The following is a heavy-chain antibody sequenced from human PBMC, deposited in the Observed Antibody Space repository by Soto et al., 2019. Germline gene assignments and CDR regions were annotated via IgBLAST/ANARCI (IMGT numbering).Heavy chain of an antibody. D-gene: IGHD1-26*01. CDR1: GGSISSSNW. CDR3: ARGGDEIVGAT. CDR2: THHSGRT. V-gene: IGHV4-4*02. J-gene: IGHJ4*02. Sequence: SETLSLTCTISGGSISSSNWWSWIRQPPGKGLEWIGETHHSGRTNYDPSLKSRVTISVDKSKNHFSLKLSSVTAADTAVYYCARGGDEIVGATWGQGTLVTVSS.